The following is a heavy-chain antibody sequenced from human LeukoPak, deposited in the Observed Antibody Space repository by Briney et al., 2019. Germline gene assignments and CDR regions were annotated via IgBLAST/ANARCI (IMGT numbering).Heavy chain of an antibody. V-gene: IGHV3-7*05. Sequence: GGSLRLSCATSGFTFTTYCMNWGRQAPGKGLEWVANIREDGSETSYVDSLKGRFTISRDNVKKLLYLQMDRLTADATADYYCVRDRGNVGSRRGYFDNWGQGTLVTVSS. CDR1: GFTFTTYC. CDR2: IREDGSET. CDR3: VRDRGNVGSRRGYFDN. J-gene: IGHJ4*02. D-gene: IGHD1-26*01.